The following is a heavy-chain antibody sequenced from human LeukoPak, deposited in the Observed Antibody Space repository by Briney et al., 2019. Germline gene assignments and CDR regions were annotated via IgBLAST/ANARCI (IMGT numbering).Heavy chain of an antibody. Sequence: PSQTLSLTCTVSGGSISSGSYYWSWIRQPAGKGLEWIGRIYTSGSTNYNPSLKSRVTISVDTSKNQFSLKLSSVTAADTAVYYCARGPLRGSGSYYPTYYYMDVWGKGTTVTVSS. CDR1: GGSISSGSYY. J-gene: IGHJ6*03. CDR2: IYTSGST. CDR3: ARGPLRGSGSYYPTYYYMDV. D-gene: IGHD3-10*01. V-gene: IGHV4-61*02.